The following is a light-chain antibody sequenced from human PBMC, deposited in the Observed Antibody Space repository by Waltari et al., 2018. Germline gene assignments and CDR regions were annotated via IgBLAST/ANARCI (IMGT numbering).Light chain of an antibody. V-gene: IGKV4-1*01. CDR1: LSLFYSSVNKRY. J-gene: IGKJ1*01. Sequence: DIVLTQSPDSLAVSLGERATLNCKSSLSLFYSSVNKRYLSWYQQKPGQPPKLLIYWASTRESGVPDRCSGSGSGTDFTLTISSLQAEDVAVYYCQQYFTTPWTFGQGTKVEIK. CDR2: WAS. CDR3: QQYFTTPWT.